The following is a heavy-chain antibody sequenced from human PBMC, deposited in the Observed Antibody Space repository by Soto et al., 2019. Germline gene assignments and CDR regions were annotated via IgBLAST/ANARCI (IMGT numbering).Heavy chain of an antibody. J-gene: IGHJ4*02. V-gene: IGHV3-23*01. Sequence: GGSLRLSFAASGFTFSSCAMSWVRQAPGKGLEWVSAISGSGGSTYYAYSVKGRFTISRDNSKNTLYLQMKSLRAEDTAVYYCEKVIEGDPTTGFDYWGQGTLVPVYS. CDR1: GFTFSSCA. D-gene: IGHD2-21*02. CDR3: EKVIEGDPTTGFDY. CDR2: ISGSGGST.